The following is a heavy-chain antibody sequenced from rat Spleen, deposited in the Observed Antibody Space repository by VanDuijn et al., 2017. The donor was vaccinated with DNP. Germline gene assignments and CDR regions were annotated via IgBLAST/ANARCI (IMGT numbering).Heavy chain of an antibody. CDR1: GFSLISYG. CDR2: IWNTGGT. Sequence: QVQLKESGPGLVQPSQTLSLTCTVSGFSLISYGVIWVRQPPGKGLEWMGIIWNTGGTRYNSALKSRLTIIKDTSKSQVFLKMNSLQTEDTATYYCASTLVNYGTYGYYAMDAWGQGTSVTVSS. CDR3: ASTLVNYGTYGYYAMDA. D-gene: IGHD1-3*01. V-gene: IGHV2-41*01. J-gene: IGHJ4*01.